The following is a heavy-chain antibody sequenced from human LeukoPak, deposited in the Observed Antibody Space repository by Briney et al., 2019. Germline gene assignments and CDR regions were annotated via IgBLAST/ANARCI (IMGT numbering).Heavy chain of an antibody. CDR2: ISHTGDIT. CDR1: GGSFSNYY. D-gene: IGHD1-1*01. CDR3: TGVPDITARPCDS. V-gene: IGHV4-34*01. J-gene: IGHJ4*02. Sequence: PSETLSLTCAVYGGSFSNYYWTWIRQTPGKGLEWIGEISHTGDITNYKLSLKSRVTISVDSSKKQFSLKVTSVTAAGTGVYYCTGVPDITARPCDSWGPGILVTVSS.